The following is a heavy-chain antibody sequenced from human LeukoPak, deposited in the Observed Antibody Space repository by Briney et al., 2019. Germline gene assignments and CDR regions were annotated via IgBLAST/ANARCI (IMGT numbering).Heavy chain of an antibody. D-gene: IGHD3-10*01. V-gene: IGHV3-21*01. CDR1: GFTFSSYS. CDR2: ISSSSSYI. J-gene: IGHJ4*02. CDR3: ARDFGSGSYTY. Sequence: GGSLRLSCAASGFTFSSYSMNWVHQAPGKGLEWVSSISSSSSYIYYADSVKGRFTISRDNAKNSLYLQMNSLRAEDTAVYYCARDFGSGSYTYWGQGTLVTVSS.